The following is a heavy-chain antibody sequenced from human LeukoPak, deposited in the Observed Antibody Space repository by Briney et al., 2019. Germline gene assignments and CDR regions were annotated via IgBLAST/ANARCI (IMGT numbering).Heavy chain of an antibody. J-gene: IGHJ6*02. V-gene: IGHV3-74*01. CDR2: IKGDGSIT. CDR1: GFTFSTNW. Sequence: GGSLRLSCAASGFTFSTNWMHWVRQAPGKGLVWVSRIKGDGSITNYADSVKGRFTISRDNSKNTLYLQMNSLRAEDTAVYYCAKDLYTGSWYYGMDVWGQGTTVTVSS. CDR3: AKDLYTGSWYYGMDV. D-gene: IGHD6-6*01.